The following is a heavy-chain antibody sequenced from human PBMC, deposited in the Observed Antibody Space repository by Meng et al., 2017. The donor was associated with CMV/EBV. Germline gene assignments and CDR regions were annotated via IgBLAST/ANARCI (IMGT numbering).Heavy chain of an antibody. V-gene: IGHV1-2*02. CDR2: INPNSGGT. Sequence: ASAQVSCKASGYTFTGYYMHWVRHAPGQGLEWMGWINPNSGGTNYAQKFQGRVTMTRDTSISTSYMELSRLRTDDTAVYYCAREQRRYDFWMGYRDYYYGMDVWGQGTTVTVSS. D-gene: IGHD3-3*01. J-gene: IGHJ6*02. CDR1: GYTFTGYY. CDR3: AREQRRYDFWMGYRDYYYGMDV.